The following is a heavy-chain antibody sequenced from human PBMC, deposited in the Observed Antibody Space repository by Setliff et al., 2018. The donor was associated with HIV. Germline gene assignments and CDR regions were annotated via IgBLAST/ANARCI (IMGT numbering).Heavy chain of an antibody. J-gene: IGHJ6*02. Sequence: GASVKVSCKASGYTSTSFSLHWVRQAPGQGLEWMGIINPSGDVIRYAQKFQGRVTVTRDTSTSTVYMDLCSLRSEDTAVYYCASPSFGDVDYYYGMDVWGQGTTVTVSS. V-gene: IGHV1-46*01. D-gene: IGHD3-10*01. CDR2: INPSGDVI. CDR3: ASPSFGDVDYYYGMDV. CDR1: GYTSTSFS.